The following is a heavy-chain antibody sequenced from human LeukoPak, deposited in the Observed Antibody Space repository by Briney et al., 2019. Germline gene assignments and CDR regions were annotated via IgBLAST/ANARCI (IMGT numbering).Heavy chain of an antibody. CDR3: ASEPSYYYYYHMDV. V-gene: IGHV3-74*01. Sequence: PGGSLRLSCAASGFTFRSYWMHWVRQAPGKGLVWVSRINIDGSSGSYADSVEGRFTISRDNAKNTVYLQMNSLRAEDTAVYYCASEPSYYYYYHMDVWGKGTTVTVSS. CDR2: INIDGSSG. J-gene: IGHJ6*03. CDR1: GFTFRSYW.